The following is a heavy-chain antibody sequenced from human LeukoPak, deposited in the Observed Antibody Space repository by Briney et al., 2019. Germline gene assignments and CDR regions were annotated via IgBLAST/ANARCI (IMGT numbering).Heavy chain of an antibody. CDR2: IYTSGST. CDR3: ARASGSYYPRYFDY. J-gene: IGHJ4*02. D-gene: IGHD1-26*01. Sequence: PSETLSLTCTASGGSISSGSYYWSWIRQPAGKGLEWIGRIYTSGSTNYNPSLKSRVTISVDTSKNQFSLKLSSVTAADTAVYYCARASGSYYPRYFDYWGQGTLVTVSS. V-gene: IGHV4-61*02. CDR1: GGSISSGSYY.